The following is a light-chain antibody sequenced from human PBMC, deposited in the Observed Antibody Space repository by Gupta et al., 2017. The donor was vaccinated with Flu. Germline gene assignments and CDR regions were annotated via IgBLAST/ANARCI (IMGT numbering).Light chain of an antibody. CDR2: AAS. J-gene: IGKJ2*01. CDR3: QQAYTFPSV. V-gene: IGKV1-39*01. CDR1: QNIDTD. Sequence: DIQMTQAPSSLSASVGDRVTITCRASQNIDTDLSWFQQKPGGAPRLLISAASTLRSRVPSRFSGSGSGTTFTLTITSLQPEDIGTYFCQQAYTFPSVFGQGTKLEIK.